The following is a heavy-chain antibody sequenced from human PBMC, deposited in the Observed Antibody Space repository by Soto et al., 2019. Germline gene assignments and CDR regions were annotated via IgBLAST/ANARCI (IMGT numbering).Heavy chain of an antibody. CDR2: IWYDGSNK. CDR1: GFTFSSYG. D-gene: IGHD6-19*01. CDR3: ARDLEYSSGWYYGMDV. J-gene: IGHJ6*02. Sequence: GGSLRLSCAASGFTFSSYGMHWVRQAPGKGLEWVAVIWYDGSNKYYADSVKGRFTISRDNSKNTLYLQMNSLRAEDTAVYYCARDLEYSSGWYYGMDVWGQGTTVTVSS. V-gene: IGHV3-33*01.